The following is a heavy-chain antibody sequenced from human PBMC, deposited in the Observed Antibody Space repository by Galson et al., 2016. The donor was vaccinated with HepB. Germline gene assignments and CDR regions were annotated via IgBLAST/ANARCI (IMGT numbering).Heavy chain of an antibody. CDR2: IYYSGST. CDR3: ARIGYGDYWAGIMDV. Sequence: EPLSLTCTVSGGSITGSSYYWGWIRRPPGKGLELIGSIYYSGSTYYNPSLKSRVTISVDTSKNQFSLKLSSVTAADTAVYYCARIGYGDYWAGIMDVWGQGTTVTVSS. CDR1: GGSITGSSYY. D-gene: IGHD4-17*01. J-gene: IGHJ6*02. V-gene: IGHV4-39*01.